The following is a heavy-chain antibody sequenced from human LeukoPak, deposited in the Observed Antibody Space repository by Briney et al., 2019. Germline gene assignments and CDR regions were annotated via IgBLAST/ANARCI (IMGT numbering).Heavy chain of an antibody. Sequence: GGSLRLSCAASGFTVSINYMSWVRQAPGKGLQWVSNIEAGGGTNYADSVKGRFTISRDNSKNTLYLQMNSLRAEDTAVYYCARARNYCSSTSCHNWFDPWGQGTLVTVSS. J-gene: IGHJ5*02. V-gene: IGHV3-53*01. D-gene: IGHD2-2*01. CDR2: IEAGGGT. CDR1: GFTVSINY. CDR3: ARARNYCSSTSCHNWFDP.